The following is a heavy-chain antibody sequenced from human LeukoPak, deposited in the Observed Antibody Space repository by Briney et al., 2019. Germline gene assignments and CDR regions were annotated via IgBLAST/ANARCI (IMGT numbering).Heavy chain of an antibody. CDR3: ARDWGYSYGYLDY. CDR1: GGSISSNNW. D-gene: IGHD5-18*01. Sequence: SGTRSLTCAVSGGSISSNNWWSWVRQPPGKGLEWIGEIYQSGSPNYNPSLKSRVTISVDKSKNQFSLKLNSVTAADTAVYYCARDWGYSYGYLDYWGQGTLVTVSS. CDR2: IYQSGSP. J-gene: IGHJ4*02. V-gene: IGHV4-4*02.